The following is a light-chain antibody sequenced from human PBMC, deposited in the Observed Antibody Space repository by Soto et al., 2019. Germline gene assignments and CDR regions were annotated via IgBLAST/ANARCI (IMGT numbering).Light chain of an antibody. CDR2: GAS. Sequence: EIVMTQSPATLSVSTGERATLSCRASQSVSSNLAWYQQKPGQAPRLLIYGASTRATGIPARFSGSGSGTEFTLTISSLQSEDFAVYYWQQYNNWHTFGQGTKVEIK. J-gene: IGKJ1*01. V-gene: IGKV3-15*01. CDR3: QQYNNWHT. CDR1: QSVSSN.